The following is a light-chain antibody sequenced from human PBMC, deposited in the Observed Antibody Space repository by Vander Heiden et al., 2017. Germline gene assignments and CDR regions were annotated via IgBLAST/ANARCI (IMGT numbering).Light chain of an antibody. Sequence: SVLTQPPSVSGAPGQSVTISCTGSDSNIGAGYSVHWYQQLPGTAPKLLIFADISRPSGVPDRFSGSNSGSSAALAITGLQAEDEADYYCQSYDRSLTAWVFGGGTRLTVL. V-gene: IGLV1-40*01. J-gene: IGLJ3*02. CDR2: ADI. CDR1: DSNIGAGYS. CDR3: QSYDRSLTAWV.